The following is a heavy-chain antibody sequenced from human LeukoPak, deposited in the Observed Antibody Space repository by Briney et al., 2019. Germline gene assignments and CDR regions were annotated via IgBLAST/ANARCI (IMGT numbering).Heavy chain of an antibody. V-gene: IGHV1-69*13. CDR2: IIPIFGTA. Sequence: SVKVSCKASGGTFSSYAISWVRQAPGQGLEWMGGIIPIFGTANYAQKFQGRVTITADESTSTAYMELSSLRSEDTAVYYCARDRRGYYYDSSGCFDYWGQGTLVTVSS. CDR3: ARDRRGYYYDSSGCFDY. J-gene: IGHJ4*02. CDR1: GGTFSSYA. D-gene: IGHD3-22*01.